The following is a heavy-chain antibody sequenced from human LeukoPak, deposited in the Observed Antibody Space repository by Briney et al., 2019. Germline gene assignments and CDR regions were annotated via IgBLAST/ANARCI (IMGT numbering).Heavy chain of an antibody. CDR1: GYTFTGYY. CDR3: VRDGLNWNYDY. V-gene: IGHV1-2*02. CDR2: ISPTSGDT. D-gene: IGHD1-7*01. Sequence: ASVKVSCKASGYTFTGYYIHWVRQAPGQGLEWMGWISPTSGDTMYAQKFQGRVTMTRDTSISTAYVELSRLRSDDTAVYYCVRDGLNWNYDYWGQGTLVAVSS. J-gene: IGHJ4*02.